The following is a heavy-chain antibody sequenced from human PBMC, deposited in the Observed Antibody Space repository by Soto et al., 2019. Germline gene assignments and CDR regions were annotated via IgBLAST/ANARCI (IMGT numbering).Heavy chain of an antibody. CDR1: GFTLSSSV. D-gene: IGHD6-19*01. Sequence: GGSLRLSCEASGFTLSSSVMHCVRQAPGKRLEWLSVISVDGRNDLHAGAVKGRFTISRDISKNMVYLQMNDLRPDDTAMYFCAKEGHTSGRCGCFNIWGQGTMVTVSS. CDR3: AKEGHTSGRCGCFNI. V-gene: IGHV3-30*18. J-gene: IGHJ3*02. CDR2: ISVDGRND.